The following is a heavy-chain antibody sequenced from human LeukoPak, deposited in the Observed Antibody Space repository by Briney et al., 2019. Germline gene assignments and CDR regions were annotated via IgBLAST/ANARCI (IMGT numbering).Heavy chain of an antibody. CDR2: ISSSSSYI. V-gene: IGHV3-21*01. D-gene: IGHD3-3*01. CDR3: ARVGRGYDFWSGLADAFDI. CDR1: GFTFSSYS. J-gene: IGHJ3*02. Sequence: GGSLRLSCAASGFTFSSYSMNWVRQAPGKGLEWVSSISSSSSYIYYADSVKGRFTISRDNAKNSLYLQMNSLRAEDTAVYYCARVGRGYDFWSGLADAFDIWGQGTMVTVSS.